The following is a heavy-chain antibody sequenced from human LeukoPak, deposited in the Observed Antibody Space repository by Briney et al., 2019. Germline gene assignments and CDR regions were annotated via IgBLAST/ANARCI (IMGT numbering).Heavy chain of an antibody. D-gene: IGHD6-13*01. CDR3: ARAGRGSSWYFDY. CDR2: INPNSGGT. V-gene: IGHV1-2*04. CDR1: GYTFTGYY. J-gene: IGHJ4*02. Sequence: ASVKVSCKASGYTFTGYYMHWVRQAPGQGLAWMGWINPNSGGTNYAQKFQGWVTMTRDTSISTAYMELSRLRSDDTAVYYCARAGRGSSWYFDYWGQGTLVTVSS.